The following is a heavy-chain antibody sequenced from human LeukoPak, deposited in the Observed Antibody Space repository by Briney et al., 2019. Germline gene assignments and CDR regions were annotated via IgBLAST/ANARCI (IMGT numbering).Heavy chain of an antibody. V-gene: IGHV3-23*01. D-gene: IGHD5-12*01. CDR3: AKGSGYDTDFDY. Sequence: GGSLRLSCAASGFTFSTYVMSWVRQAPGKGLEWVSGISGSGDSTYYADSVKGRFTISRDNSKNTLYLQMNSLRAEDTAVYYCAKGSGYDTDFDYWGQGTLVSVSS. J-gene: IGHJ4*02. CDR2: ISGSGDST. CDR1: GFTFSTYV.